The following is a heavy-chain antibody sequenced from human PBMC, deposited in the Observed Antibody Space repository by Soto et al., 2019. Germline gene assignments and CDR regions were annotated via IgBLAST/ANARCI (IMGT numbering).Heavy chain of an antibody. CDR3: ARALAVPADFDY. J-gene: IGHJ4*02. V-gene: IGHV1-3*05. CDR2: INAGNGNT. D-gene: IGHD6-19*01. CDR1: GYTFTSYA. Sequence: QVQLVQSGAEEKKPGASVKVSCKASGYTFTSYAMHWERQAPGQRLEWMGWINAGNGNTKYSQKFQGRVTITRDTSASTAYMAMSSPRPEDTAVYYCARALAVPADFDYWGQGTLVTVSS.